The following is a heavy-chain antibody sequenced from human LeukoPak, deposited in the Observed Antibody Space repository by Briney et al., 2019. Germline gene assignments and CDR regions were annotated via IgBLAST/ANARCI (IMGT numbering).Heavy chain of an antibody. CDR1: GGSISSHY. Sequence: SETLSLTCTVSGGSISSHYWSWIRQPPGKGLEWIGYIYYSGSTNYNPSLKSRVTISVDTSKNQFSLKLSSVTAADTAVYYCARVARYRSSTSCRKNYYYYYYMDVWGKGTTVTVSS. D-gene: IGHD2-2*01. CDR3: ARVARYRSSTSCRKNYYYYYYMDV. CDR2: IYYSGST. J-gene: IGHJ6*03. V-gene: IGHV4-59*11.